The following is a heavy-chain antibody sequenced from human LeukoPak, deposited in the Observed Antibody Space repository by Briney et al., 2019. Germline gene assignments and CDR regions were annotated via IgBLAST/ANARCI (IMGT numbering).Heavy chain of an antibody. J-gene: IGHJ4*02. CDR2: ISGSGGST. CDR1: GFTVSSNS. V-gene: IGHV3-23*01. CDR3: AKDLVTGSLDY. D-gene: IGHD3-10*01. Sequence: GGSLRLSCTVSGFTVSSNSMSWVRQAPGKGLEWVSSISGSGGSTYYADSVKGRFTISRDNSKNTLYLQMNSLRAEDTAVYYCAKDLVTGSLDYWGQGTLVTVSS.